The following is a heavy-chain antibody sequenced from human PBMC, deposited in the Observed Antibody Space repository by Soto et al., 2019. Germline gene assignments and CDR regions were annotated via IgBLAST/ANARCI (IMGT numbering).Heavy chain of an antibody. Sequence: PGGSLRLSCAAPGFSFSSFGMHWVRQAPGKGLEWVAFNSYDGSNKYYADSVKGRFTISRDSSKKTLYLQMNSLRPEDTAVYYCAKALGELSPESYDYWGQGTLVTVSS. J-gene: IGHJ4*02. CDR3: AKALGELSPESYDY. V-gene: IGHV3-30*18. CDR2: NSYDGSNK. CDR1: GFSFSSFG. D-gene: IGHD3-16*02.